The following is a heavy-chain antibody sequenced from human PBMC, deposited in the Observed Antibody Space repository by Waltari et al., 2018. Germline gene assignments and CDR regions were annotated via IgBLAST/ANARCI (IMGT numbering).Heavy chain of an antibody. CDR1: GYSISSGYY. V-gene: IGHV4-38-2*01. CDR3: ARGPNLSFYYYGMDV. J-gene: IGHJ6*02. CDR2: IYHSGRT. Sequence: QVQLQESGPGLVKPSETLSLTCAVSGYSISSGYYWGWIRQPPGKGLEWIGSIYHSGRTYYNPALKSRVTISVDTSKNQFSLKLSSVTAADTAVYYCARGPNLSFYYYGMDVWGQGTTVTVSS.